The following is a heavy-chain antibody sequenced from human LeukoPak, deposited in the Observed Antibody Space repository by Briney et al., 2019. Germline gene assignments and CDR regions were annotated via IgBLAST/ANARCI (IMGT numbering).Heavy chain of an antibody. CDR2: IYYSGST. CDR1: GDSISSYY. CDR3: ARGLIMAVAGRGEFHY. J-gene: IGHJ4*02. D-gene: IGHD6-13*01. V-gene: IGHV4-59*01. Sequence: SETLSLTCTVSGDSISSYYWSWIRQPPGKGLEWIGYIYYSGSTNYNPSLKSRVTISVDTSKNQFSLKLSSVTAADTAVYYCARGLIMAVAGRGEFHYWGQGTLVTVSS.